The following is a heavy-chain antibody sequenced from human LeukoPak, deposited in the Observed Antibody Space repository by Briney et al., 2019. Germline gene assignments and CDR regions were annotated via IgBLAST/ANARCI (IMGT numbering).Heavy chain of an antibody. V-gene: IGHV3-30-3*01. CDR1: GFTFSSYA. CDR2: ISYDGSNK. Sequence: GGSLRLSCAASGFTFSSYATHWVRQAPGKGLEWVAVISYDGSNKYYADSVKGRFTISRDNSKNTLYLQMNSLRAEDTAVYYCARDLDYYDSSHGMDVWGQGTTVTVSS. D-gene: IGHD3-22*01. J-gene: IGHJ6*02. CDR3: ARDLDYYDSSHGMDV.